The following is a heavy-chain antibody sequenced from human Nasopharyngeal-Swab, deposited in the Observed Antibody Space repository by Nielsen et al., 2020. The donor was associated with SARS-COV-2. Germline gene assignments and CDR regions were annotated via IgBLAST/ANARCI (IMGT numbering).Heavy chain of an antibody. V-gene: IGHV3-21*01. D-gene: IGHD3-10*01. CDR1: GFTFSSYS. Sequence: GGSLRLSCVASGFTFSSYSMNWVRQAPGKGLEWVSFISSSSSYIYYVDSVKGRFTISRDNAKNSLYLQMNSLRAEDTAVYYCARSLRGVNDYWGQGTLVTVSS. J-gene: IGHJ4*02. CDR3: ARSLRGVNDY. CDR2: ISSSSSYI.